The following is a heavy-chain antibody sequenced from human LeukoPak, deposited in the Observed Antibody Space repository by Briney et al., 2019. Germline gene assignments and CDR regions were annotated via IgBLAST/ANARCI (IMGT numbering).Heavy chain of an antibody. V-gene: IGHV1-18*01. D-gene: IGHD4-17*01. CDR1: GYTFSSYG. Sequence: GASVKVSCKASGYTFSSYGVSWVRQAPGQGLEWMGWISAYNGNTNYAQKVQGRVTMTTDTSTSTAYMDLRSLRSDDTAVYYCARTIDYGDSEVLDYWGQGTPVTVSS. CDR2: ISAYNGNT. CDR3: ARTIDYGDSEVLDY. J-gene: IGHJ4*02.